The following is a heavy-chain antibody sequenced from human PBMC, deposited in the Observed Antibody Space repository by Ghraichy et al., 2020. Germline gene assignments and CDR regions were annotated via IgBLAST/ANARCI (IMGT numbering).Heavy chain of an antibody. CDR1: AFTFSSYA. Sequence: GSLRLSCAASAFTFSSYAMTWVRQAPGKGLEWVSTIRGSGSSTYYTDSVKGRFTISRDNSKNTLYLQMNSLRAEDTAVYYCAKDRDYDDSSGYYFNAFDIWGQGTLVTVSS. CDR2: IRGSGSST. V-gene: IGHV3-23*01. D-gene: IGHD3-22*01. CDR3: AKDRDYDDSSGYYFNAFDI. J-gene: IGHJ3*02.